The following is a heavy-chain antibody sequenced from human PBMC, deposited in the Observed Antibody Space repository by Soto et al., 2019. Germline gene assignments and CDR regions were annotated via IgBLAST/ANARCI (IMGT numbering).Heavy chain of an antibody. CDR3: ASGSSPIGN. V-gene: IGHV3-11*01. CDR1: GFRFDVYY. Sequence: GSLRLSCEASGFRFDVYYMTWIRQAPGKGLEWVSYISGDGTTEHYADSVKGRFTISRDNAKNSLYLQMNSLRAEDTAVYYCASGSSPIGNWGQGTLVTVSS. CDR2: ISGDGTTE. J-gene: IGHJ4*02. D-gene: IGHD6-6*01.